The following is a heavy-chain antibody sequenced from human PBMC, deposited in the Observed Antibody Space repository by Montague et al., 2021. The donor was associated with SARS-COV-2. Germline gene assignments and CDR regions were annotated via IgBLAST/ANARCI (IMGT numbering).Heavy chain of an antibody. D-gene: IGHD2-15*01. V-gene: IGHV4-4*07. Sequence: SETLSLTCTVSGDSISSFYWNWIRQPAGKGLEWIGCIYASGGTXXXPSXKGRVTMSVDTSKNQFSLKLNSMTAADTAVYYCGSGVVVATPVVDYWGRGTLVTVSS. CDR3: GSGVVVATPVVDY. CDR2: IYASGGT. CDR1: GDSISSFY. J-gene: IGHJ4*02.